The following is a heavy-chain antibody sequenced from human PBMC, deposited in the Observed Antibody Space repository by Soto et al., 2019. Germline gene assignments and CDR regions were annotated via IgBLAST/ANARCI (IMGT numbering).Heavy chain of an antibody. D-gene: IGHD3-10*01. J-gene: IGHJ4*02. V-gene: IGHV3-66*01. CDR1: GFTVSSNY. Sequence: EVQLVESGGGLVQPGGSLRLSCAASGFTVSSNYMSWVRQAPGKGLEWVSVIYSDGSTYYADSVKGSFTISRDNSKNTVYLQMNSLRAEDTAVYYCAKSSPTMGHGIVDYWGQGTLVTVSS. CDR3: AKSSPTMGHGIVDY. CDR2: IYSDGST.